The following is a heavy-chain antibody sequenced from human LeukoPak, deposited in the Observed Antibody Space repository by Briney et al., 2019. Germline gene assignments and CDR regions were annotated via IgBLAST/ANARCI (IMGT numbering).Heavy chain of an antibody. CDR1: GFTFSSYW. D-gene: IGHD3-10*01. V-gene: IGHV3-7*05. Sequence: GGSLRLSCAASGFTFSSYWMSWVRQAPGKGLEWVANIKQDGSEKYYVDSVKGRFTTSRDNAKNSLYLQMNSLRAEDTAVYYCAKRPRGNYLDPFDYWGQGTLVTVSS. CDR3: AKRPRGNYLDPFDY. J-gene: IGHJ4*02. CDR2: IKQDGSEK.